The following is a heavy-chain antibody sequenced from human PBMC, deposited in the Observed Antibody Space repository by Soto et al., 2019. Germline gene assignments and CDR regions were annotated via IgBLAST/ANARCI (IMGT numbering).Heavy chain of an antibody. Sequence: GESLKISCKGSGYHFTNYWIGWVRQMPGKGLEWMGFIYPSDSDTRYSPSFQGQVTISADKSISTAYLQWSSLKASDTAMYYCARPRGALSTTDLTYWSQGTLVTVSS. CDR2: IYPSDSDT. J-gene: IGHJ4*02. D-gene: IGHD3-22*01. V-gene: IGHV5-51*01. CDR1: GYHFTNYW. CDR3: ARPRGALSTTDLTY.